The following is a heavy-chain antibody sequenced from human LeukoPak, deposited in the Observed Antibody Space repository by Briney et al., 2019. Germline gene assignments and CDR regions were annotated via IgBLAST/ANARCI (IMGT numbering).Heavy chain of an antibody. V-gene: IGHV4-4*02. CDR1: GGSISSSNW. Sequence: PSGTLSLTCAASGGSISSSNWWSWVRQPPGKGLEWIGEIYHSGSTNYNPSLKSRVTISVDKSKNQFSLKLSSVTAADTAVYYCASLDGYDSSGYYYDFDYWGQGTLVTVSS. CDR3: ASLDGYDSSGYYYDFDY. D-gene: IGHD3-22*01. J-gene: IGHJ4*02. CDR2: IYHSGST.